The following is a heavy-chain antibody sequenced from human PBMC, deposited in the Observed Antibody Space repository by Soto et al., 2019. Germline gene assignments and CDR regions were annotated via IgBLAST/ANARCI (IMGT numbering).Heavy chain of an antibody. CDR3: ARARGYNWNYGWFDP. CDR1: GYTFSSYG. V-gene: IGHV1-18*01. Sequence: QVQLVQSGAEVKKPGDSVKVSCKASGYTFSSYGISWVRQAPGQGLEWMGRISAYNGNTNYAQKLQGRVTMTTDTSTSTAYMELRSLRSDDTAVYYCARARGYNWNYGWFDPWGQGTLVTVSS. CDR2: ISAYNGNT. J-gene: IGHJ5*02. D-gene: IGHD1-7*01.